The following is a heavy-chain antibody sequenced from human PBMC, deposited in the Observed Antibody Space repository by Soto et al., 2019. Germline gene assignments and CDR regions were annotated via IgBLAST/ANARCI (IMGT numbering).Heavy chain of an antibody. CDR2: FDPEDGET. V-gene: IGHV1-24*01. Sequence: QVQLVQSGAEVKKPGASVKVSCKVSGYTLTELSMHWVRQAPGKGLEWMGGFDPEDGETIYAQKFQGRVTMTEDTSXDXDYMELSSLRSEDTAVYYCATKGRWYVGYYYYGMDVWGQGTTVTVSS. D-gene: IGHD6-13*01. CDR1: GYTLTELS. CDR3: ATKGRWYVGYYYYGMDV. J-gene: IGHJ6*02.